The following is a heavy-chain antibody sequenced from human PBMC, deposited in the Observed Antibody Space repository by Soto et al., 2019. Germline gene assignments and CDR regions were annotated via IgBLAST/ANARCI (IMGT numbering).Heavy chain of an antibody. CDR1: GGSISSGDYY. Sequence: SETLSLTCTVSGGSISSGDYYWSWIRQPPGKGLEWIGYIYYSGSTYYNPSLKSRVTISVDTSKDQYSLKLSSVTAADTAVYYCARATDRGYGSGIFYGMDVWGQGTTVTVSS. CDR3: ARATDRGYGSGIFYGMDV. J-gene: IGHJ6*02. CDR2: IYYSGST. D-gene: IGHD3-10*01. V-gene: IGHV4-30-4*01.